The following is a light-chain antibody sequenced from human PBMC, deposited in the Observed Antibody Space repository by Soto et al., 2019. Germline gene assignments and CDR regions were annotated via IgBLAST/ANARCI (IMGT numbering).Light chain of an antibody. V-gene: IGKV1-5*01. CDR3: QQSYGTPR. CDR2: DAS. Sequence: DIQMTQSPSTLSASVGDRVTFACRASQNIVDWLAWYQQKPGKAPKLLIYDASSLESGVPSRFSGSGSGTHFTLTISSLQPEDFATYYCQQSYGTPRFGQGTKVDIK. J-gene: IGKJ1*01. CDR1: QNIVDW.